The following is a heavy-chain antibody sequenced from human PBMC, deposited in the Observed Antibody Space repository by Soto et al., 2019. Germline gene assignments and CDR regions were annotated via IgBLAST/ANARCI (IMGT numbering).Heavy chain of an antibody. D-gene: IGHD6-6*01. CDR3: SKDIFVHLGFYMDV. CDR2: TSWNSGSI. CDR1: GFTFDDYA. J-gene: IGHJ6*03. V-gene: IGHV3-9*01. Sequence: EVQLVESGGGLVQPGRSLRLSCAASGFTFDDYAMNWVRQAPGKGLVWVSGTSWNSGSIGYAESVKGRFTISRDNAKNSLYLQMNSLRAEDTALYYCSKDIFVHLGFYMDVWGKGTTVTVSS.